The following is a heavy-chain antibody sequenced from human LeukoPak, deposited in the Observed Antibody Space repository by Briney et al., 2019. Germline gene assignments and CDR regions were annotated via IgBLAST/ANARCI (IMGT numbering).Heavy chain of an antibody. Sequence: SETLSLTCTVSGGSISSYYWSWIRQPPGKGLEWIGDIYYSGSTNYNPSLKSRVTISVDTSKNQFSLKLSSVTAADTAVYYCASQSLVPAAIVNKGYYYYGMDVWGQGTTVTVSS. D-gene: IGHD2-2*02. CDR3: ASQSLVPAAIVNKGYYYYGMDV. V-gene: IGHV4-59*08. CDR2: IYYSGST. J-gene: IGHJ6*02. CDR1: GGSISSYY.